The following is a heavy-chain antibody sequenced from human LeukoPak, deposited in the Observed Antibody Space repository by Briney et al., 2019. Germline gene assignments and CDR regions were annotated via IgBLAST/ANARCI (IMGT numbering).Heavy chain of an antibody. CDR1: GFTFSSHW. CDR3: ARGRYYGMDV. J-gene: IGHJ6*02. V-gene: IGHV3-74*01. Sequence: GSLRLSCAVSGFTFSSHWMHWVRQAPGKGLVWVSGDGSSTTYADSVKGRFTVSRDSAKNTLYLQMNSLRGEDTAVYYCARGRYYGMDVWGQGTTVTVPS. CDR2: DGSST.